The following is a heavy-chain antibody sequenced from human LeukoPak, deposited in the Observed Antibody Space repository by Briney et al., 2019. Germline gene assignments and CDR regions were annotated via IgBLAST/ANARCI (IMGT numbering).Heavy chain of an antibody. V-gene: IGHV4-31*03. CDR1: GGSISSGGYY. Sequence: KSSETLSLTCTVSGGSISSGGYYWSWIRQHPGKGLEWIGYIYYSGSTYYNPSLKSRVTISVDTSKNQFSLKLSSVTAADTAVYYCARGLILWFGESDYFDYWGQGTLVTVSS. CDR3: ARGLILWFGESDYFDY. CDR2: IYYSGST. J-gene: IGHJ4*02. D-gene: IGHD3-10*01.